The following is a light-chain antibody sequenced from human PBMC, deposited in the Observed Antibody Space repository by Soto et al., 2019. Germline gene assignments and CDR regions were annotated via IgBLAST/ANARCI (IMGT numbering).Light chain of an antibody. Sequence: QSALTQPPSASGSPGQSVTISCTGTSSDVGGSNYVSWYQQHPGKAPKLMIYEVSKRPSGVPDRFSGFKSGNAASLTVSGLQAEDEADYYCSSFAGSNIYVFGTGTKLNVL. CDR3: SSFAGSNIYV. CDR1: SSDVGGSNY. V-gene: IGLV2-8*01. J-gene: IGLJ1*01. CDR2: EVS.